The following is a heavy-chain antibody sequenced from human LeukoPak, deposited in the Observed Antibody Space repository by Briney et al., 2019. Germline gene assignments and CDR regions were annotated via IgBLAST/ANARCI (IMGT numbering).Heavy chain of an antibody. CDR1: GFTFGSYG. CDR2: IRYDGSNK. V-gene: IGHV3-30*02. CDR3: AKDGEDYSSSWYYYYYYMDV. D-gene: IGHD6-13*01. J-gene: IGHJ6*03. Sequence: GGSLRLSCAASGFTFGSYGMHWVRQAPGKGLEWVAFIRYDGSNKYYADSVKGRFTISRDNSKNTLYLQMNSLRAEDTAVYYCAKDGEDYSSSWYYYYYYMDVWGKGTTVTVSS.